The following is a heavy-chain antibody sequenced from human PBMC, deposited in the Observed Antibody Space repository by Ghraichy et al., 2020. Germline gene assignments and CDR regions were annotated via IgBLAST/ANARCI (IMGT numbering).Heavy chain of an antibody. CDR3: AKNGDGHNFNLRLDS. CDR2: IRYDGSNT. V-gene: IGHV3-30*02. CDR1: RFMFNSYD. D-gene: IGHD5-24*01. Sequence: LSLTCEASRFMFNSYDMHWVRQAPGKGLGWVAFIRYDGSNTSYMDSVKGRFTIYRDNSKNTMYLQMNSLRTEDTAVYSCAKNGDGHNFNLRLDSWGQGTLFTVSS. J-gene: IGHJ4*02.